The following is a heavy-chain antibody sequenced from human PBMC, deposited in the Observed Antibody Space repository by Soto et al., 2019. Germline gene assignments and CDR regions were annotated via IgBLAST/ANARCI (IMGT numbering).Heavy chain of an antibody. CDR3: AREDGIVGATSAFDY. D-gene: IGHD1-26*01. CDR2: INGRSNYI. Sequence: NPEGALRLSGSASGVTFSTYSMNWVRQAPGKGLEWVSSINGRSNYIYYADSVKGRFTISRDNAKNSLYLQMNSLRAEDTAVYYWAREDGIVGATSAFDYWGQGTLVTFSS. J-gene: IGHJ4*02. CDR1: GVTFSTYS. V-gene: IGHV3-21*01.